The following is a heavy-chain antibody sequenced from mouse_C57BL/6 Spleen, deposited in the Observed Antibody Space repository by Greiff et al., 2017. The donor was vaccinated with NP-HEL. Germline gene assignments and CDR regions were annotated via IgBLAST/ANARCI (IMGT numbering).Heavy chain of an antibody. CDR2: IYPGGGYT. CDR3: ARQGDGGYYAMDY. D-gene: IGHD2-3*01. V-gene: IGHV1-63*01. CDR1: GYTFTNYW. J-gene: IGHJ4*01. Sequence: VQLKQSGAELVRPGTSVKMSCKASGYTFTNYWIGWAKQRPGHGLEWIGDIYPGGGYTKYNEKFKGKATLTADKSSSTAFMQFSSLTSEDSAIYYCARQGDGGYYAMDYWGQGTSVTVSS.